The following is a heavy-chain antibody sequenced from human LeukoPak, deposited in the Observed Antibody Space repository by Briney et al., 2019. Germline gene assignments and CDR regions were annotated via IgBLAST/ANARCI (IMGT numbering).Heavy chain of an antibody. D-gene: IGHD3-10*01. CDR3: ARGLRGYDY. CDR1: GFTFSDHY. V-gene: IGHV3-72*01. CDR2: TRNKANSYTT. J-gene: IGHJ4*02. Sequence: HPGGSLRLSCAASGFTFSDHYMDLVRQAPGKGLEWVGRTRNKANSYTTEYAASVKGRFTSSRDDSKNSLYLQMNSLKTEDTAVYYCARGLRGYDYWGQGTLVTVSS.